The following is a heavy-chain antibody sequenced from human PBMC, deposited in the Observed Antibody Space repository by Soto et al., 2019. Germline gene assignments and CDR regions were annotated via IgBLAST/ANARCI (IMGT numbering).Heavy chain of an antibody. D-gene: IGHD3-16*02. CDR2: ISYDGSHK. CDR3: AKDPNDYFWGSCRSGTAFDI. Sequence: GGSLRLSCAASGFTFSSYGMHWVRQAPGKGLEGVAVISYDGSHKYHAESVKGRFTISRDNSKNTLYMQMNSLRAEDTSVYYCAKDPNDYFWGSCRSGTAFDIWGQGTMVT. J-gene: IGHJ3*02. V-gene: IGHV3-30*18. CDR1: GFTFSSYG.